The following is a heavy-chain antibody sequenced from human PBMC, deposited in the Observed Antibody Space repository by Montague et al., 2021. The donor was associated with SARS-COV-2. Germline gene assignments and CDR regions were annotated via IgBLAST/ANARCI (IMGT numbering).Heavy chain of an antibody. CDR2: INHSGST. CDR3: ARGRRRYNWRDETSHYYGMDV. Sequence: SETLSLTCAVYGGSLSGYYWSWIRQPPGKGLEWIGEINHSGSTNYNPSLKSRVTISLDTSKNQFPLKLSSVTAADTAVYYCARGRRRYNWRDETSHYYGMDVWGQGTTVTVSS. CDR1: GGSLSGYY. D-gene: IGHD1-20*01. V-gene: IGHV4-34*01. J-gene: IGHJ6*02.